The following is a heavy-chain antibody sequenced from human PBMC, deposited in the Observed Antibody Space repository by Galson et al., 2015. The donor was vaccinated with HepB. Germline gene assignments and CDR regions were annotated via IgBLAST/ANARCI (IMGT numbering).Heavy chain of an antibody. CDR1: GFTFSSYG. V-gene: IGHV3-33*08. J-gene: IGHJ4*02. D-gene: IGHD6-19*01. CDR2: IWYDGSNK. Sequence: SLRLSCAASGFTFSSYGMHWVRQAPGKGLEWVAVIWYDGSNKYYADSVKGRFTISRDNSKNTLYLQMNSLRAEDTAVYYCAREQWLTTRGLLYYWGQGTLVTVSS. CDR3: AREQWLTTRGLLYY.